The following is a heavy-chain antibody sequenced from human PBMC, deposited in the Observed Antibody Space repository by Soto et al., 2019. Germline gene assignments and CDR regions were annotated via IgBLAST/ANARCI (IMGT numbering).Heavy chain of an antibody. V-gene: IGHV3-13*01. D-gene: IGHD3-10*01. CDR1: GFTFSRHD. Sequence: EVQLVESGGGLVQPGGSLRLSCAASGFTFSRHDMHWVRQVTGKGLEWVSGIDHVGDAKYPASVKGRFTISRENAKNSLHLQMNSLRAGDTAVYYCARGGIRGVSSNWFETWGQGTLVTVSS. CDR3: ARGGIRGVSSNWFET. CDR2: IDHVGDA. J-gene: IGHJ5*02.